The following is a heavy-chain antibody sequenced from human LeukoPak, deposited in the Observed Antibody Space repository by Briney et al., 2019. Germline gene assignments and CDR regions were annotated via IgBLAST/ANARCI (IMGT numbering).Heavy chain of an antibody. D-gene: IGHD6-6*01. CDR3: ARDRYSSSSNYYYYGMDV. J-gene: IGHJ6*02. CDR1: GFTFSSYS. CDR2: ISSSTSYI. Sequence: GGSLRLSCAASGFTFSSYSMNWIRQAPGKGLEWVSSISSSTSYIYYADSVKGRFTISKDNAKNSLYLQMNSLRAEDTAVYYCARDRYSSSSNYYYYGMDVWGQGTTVTVSS. V-gene: IGHV3-21*01.